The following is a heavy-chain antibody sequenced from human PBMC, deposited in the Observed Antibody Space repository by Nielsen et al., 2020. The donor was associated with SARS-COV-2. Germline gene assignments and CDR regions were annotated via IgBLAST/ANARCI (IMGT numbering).Heavy chain of an antibody. D-gene: IGHD5/OR15-5a*01. CDR3: ARGLGYSVHFDS. V-gene: IGHV4-31*03. CDR2: IYYKGST. J-gene: IGHJ4*02. Sequence: SETLSLTCTVSGGSINSGGYYWSWIRHHPGKGLEWMGYIYYKGSTSYNPSLKSRLTISVDTSNNQFSLRLSSVTAADTAMYYCARGLGYSVHFDSWGQGTLVTVSS. CDR1: GGSINSGGYY.